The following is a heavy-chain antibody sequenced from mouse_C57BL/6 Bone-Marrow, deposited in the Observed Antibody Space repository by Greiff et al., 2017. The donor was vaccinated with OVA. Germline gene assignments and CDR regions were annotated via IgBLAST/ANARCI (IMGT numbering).Heavy chain of an antibody. V-gene: IGHV1-76*01. CDR3: ARRYFFDY. D-gene: IGHD1-1*01. J-gene: IGHJ2*01. CDR2: IYPGSGNT. CDR1: GYTFTDYY. Sequence: VQLVESGAELVRPGASVKLSCKASGYTFTDYYIHWVKQRPGQGLEWIARIYPGSGNTYYNEKFKGKATLTAEKSSSTAYMQLSSLTSEDSAVYFCARRYFFDYWGQGTTLTVSS.